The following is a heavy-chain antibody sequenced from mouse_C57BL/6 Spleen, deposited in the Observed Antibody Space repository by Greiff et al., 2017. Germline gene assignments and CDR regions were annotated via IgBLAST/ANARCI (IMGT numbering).Heavy chain of an antibody. CDR1: GYTFTSYW. Sequence: VQLQQPGAELVKPGASVKLSCKASGYTFTSYWMHWVKQRPGQGLEWIGMIHPNSGSTNYNEKFKSKATLTVDKSSSTAYMQLSSLTSEDSAVYYCANVDSSGRAWFAYWGQGTLVTVSA. V-gene: IGHV1-64*01. CDR3: ANVDSSGRAWFAY. J-gene: IGHJ3*01. CDR2: IHPNSGST. D-gene: IGHD3-2*02.